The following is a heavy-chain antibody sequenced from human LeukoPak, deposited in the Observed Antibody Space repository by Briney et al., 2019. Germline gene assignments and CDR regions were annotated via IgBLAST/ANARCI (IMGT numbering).Heavy chain of an antibody. CDR3: AIGGLYDYVWGSYRYKSAFDI. Sequence: GGSLRLSCAASGFTFSDYYVSWIRQAPGKGLEWVSYISSSGSTIYYADSVKGRFTISRDNAKNSLSLQMNSLRAEDTAVYYCAIGGLYDYVWGSYRYKSAFDIWGQGTMVTVSS. D-gene: IGHD3-16*02. J-gene: IGHJ3*02. CDR1: GFTFSDYY. V-gene: IGHV3-11*04. CDR2: ISSSGSTI.